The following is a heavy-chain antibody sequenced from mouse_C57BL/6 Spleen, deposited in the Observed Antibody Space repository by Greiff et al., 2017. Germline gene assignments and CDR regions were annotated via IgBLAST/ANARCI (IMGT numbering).Heavy chain of an antibody. CDR1: GYAFSSYW. CDR2: IYPGDGDT. V-gene: IGHV1-80*01. D-gene: IGHD2-4*01. Sequence: VQLQQSGAELVKPGASVKISCKASGYAFSSYWMNWVKQRPGKGLEWIGQIYPGDGDTNYNGKFKGKATLTADKSSSTAYMQLSSLTSEDSAVYFCARGEEIYYDYDGWYFDVWGTGTTVTVSS. J-gene: IGHJ1*03. CDR3: ARGEEIYYDYDGWYFDV.